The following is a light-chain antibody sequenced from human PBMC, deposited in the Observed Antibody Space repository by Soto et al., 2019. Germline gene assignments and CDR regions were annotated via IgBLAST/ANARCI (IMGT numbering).Light chain of an antibody. V-gene: IGKV1-6*01. CDR1: RNVSIY. Sequence: IPLTQSPSSLAASVGDRLTLTCRASRNVSIYLNWYQQKPGKAPKLLIYAASSLQSGVPSRFSGSGSGTDFTLTISSLQPEDFATYYCLQDYNYSWTFGQGTKVDNK. J-gene: IGKJ1*01. CDR3: LQDYNYSWT. CDR2: AAS.